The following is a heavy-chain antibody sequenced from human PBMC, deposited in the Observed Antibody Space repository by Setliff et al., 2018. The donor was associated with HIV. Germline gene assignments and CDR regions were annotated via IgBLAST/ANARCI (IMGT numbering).Heavy chain of an antibody. V-gene: IGHV1-3*01. J-gene: IGHJ4*02. CDR1: GYTFSTYS. CDR3: ARAIRQTGTGDYFDY. D-gene: IGHD1-1*01. CDR2: INPGSGNT. Sequence: ASVKVSCKASGYTFSTYSIHWVRQAPGQRLEWMGWINPGSGNTQYSQKLQGRITITRDSSASTVYLELSSLRFEDTAVYYCARAIRQTGTGDYFDYWGQGTLVTVSS.